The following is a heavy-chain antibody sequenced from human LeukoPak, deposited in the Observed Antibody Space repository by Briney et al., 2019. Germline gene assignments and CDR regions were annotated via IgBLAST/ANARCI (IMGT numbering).Heavy chain of an antibody. CDR3: ARDIGVTVESNWFDP. Sequence: KPSETLSLTCSVSAVSISSTTYYWGWIRQPPGKGLEWIGSIYYSGRTYYNPSLKSRVTISVDTSKNQFSLKLSSVTAADTAVYYCARDIGVTVESNWFDPWGQGTLVTVSS. CDR2: IYYSGRT. D-gene: IGHD3-10*01. J-gene: IGHJ5*02. CDR1: AVSISSTTYY. V-gene: IGHV4-39*07.